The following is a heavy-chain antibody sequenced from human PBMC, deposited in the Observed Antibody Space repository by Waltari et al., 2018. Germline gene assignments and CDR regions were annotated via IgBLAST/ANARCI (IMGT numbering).Heavy chain of an antibody. Sequence: GLVKPSGTLSVTYTVSGDSMSSTDWWSWVRQSPEKGLEWIGQIQRSGRTHYNPSLESRVTISIDTSNNQFSLKVTSTTAADTAVYYCARDRGRGIYLDSWGRGTLVTVSP. J-gene: IGHJ4*02. V-gene: IGHV4-4*02. CDR1: GDSMSSTDW. CDR2: IQRSGRT. CDR3: ARDRGRGIYLDS. D-gene: IGHD2-15*01.